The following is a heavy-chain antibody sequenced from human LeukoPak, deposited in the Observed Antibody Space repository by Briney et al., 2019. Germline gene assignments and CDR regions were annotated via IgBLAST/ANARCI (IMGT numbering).Heavy chain of an antibody. CDR3: ASSTPAVTAFDY. Sequence: SVKVSCKASGGTFSIYAISWVQQAPGQGLEWMGRIIPSLGIANYAQKFQGRVTITADKSTSTAYMELSSLRSEDTAVYYCASSTPAVTAFDYWGQGTLVTVSS. CDR2: IIPSLGIA. J-gene: IGHJ4*02. CDR1: GGTFSIYA. V-gene: IGHV1-69*04. D-gene: IGHD2-15*01.